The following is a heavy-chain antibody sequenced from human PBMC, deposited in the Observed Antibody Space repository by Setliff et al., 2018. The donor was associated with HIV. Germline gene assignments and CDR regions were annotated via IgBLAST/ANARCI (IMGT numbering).Heavy chain of an antibody. J-gene: IGHJ4*02. Sequence: GGSLRLSCAASGLTFSSYAMSWVRQAPGKGLEWVSSISSSGTTIYYADSVKGRFTISRDNAKNSLYLQMNSLRAEDTAVYYCARPNYYDSSGSFDYWGQGTLVTVSS. V-gene: IGHV3-48*03. D-gene: IGHD3-22*01. CDR3: ARPNYYDSSGSFDY. CDR1: GLTFSSYA. CDR2: ISSSGTTI.